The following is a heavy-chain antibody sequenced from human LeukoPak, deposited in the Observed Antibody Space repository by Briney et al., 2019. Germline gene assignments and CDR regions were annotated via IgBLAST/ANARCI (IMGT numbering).Heavy chain of an antibody. J-gene: IGHJ4*02. V-gene: IGHV4-34*01. CDR3: ARGGAVDDYVWGSYRYISHFDY. Sequence: PSETLSLTCAVYGGSLSGYYWSWIRQPPGKGLEWIGEINHSGSTNYNPSLKSRVTISVDTSKNQFSLKLSSVTAADTAVYYCARGGAVDDYVWGSYRYISHFDYWGQGTLVTVSS. CDR1: GGSLSGYY. D-gene: IGHD3-16*02. CDR2: INHSGST.